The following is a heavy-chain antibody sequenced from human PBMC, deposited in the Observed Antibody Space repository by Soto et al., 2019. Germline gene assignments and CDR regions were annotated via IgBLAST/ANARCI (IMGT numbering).Heavy chain of an antibody. J-gene: IGHJ3*01. Sequence: GGSLRLSCAASGFTFNSYAMSWVRQAPGKGLEWVSAISGSGGSTYYADSVKGRFTISRDNSKNTLYLQMNSLKTEDTALYYCTIVVGYGDYGNLLAVWGQGTMVTVSS. CDR1: GFTFNSYA. CDR2: ISGSGGST. CDR3: TIVVGYGDYGNLLAV. V-gene: IGHV3-23*01. D-gene: IGHD4-17*01.